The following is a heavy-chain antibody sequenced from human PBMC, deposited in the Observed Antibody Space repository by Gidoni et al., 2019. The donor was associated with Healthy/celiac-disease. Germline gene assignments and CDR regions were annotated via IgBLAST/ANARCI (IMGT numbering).Heavy chain of an antibody. V-gene: IGHV4-34*01. D-gene: IGHD3-16*02. CDR1: GGSFSGYY. J-gene: IGHJ4*02. Sequence: QVQLQQWGAGLLKPSETLSLTCAVYGGSFSGYYWSWIRQPPGKGLEWIGEINHSGSTNYNPSLKSRVTISVDTSKNQFSLKLSSVTAADTAVYYCARGRDYIWGSYRSGNDYWGQGTLVTVSS. CDR3: ARGRDYIWGSYRSGNDY. CDR2: INHSGST.